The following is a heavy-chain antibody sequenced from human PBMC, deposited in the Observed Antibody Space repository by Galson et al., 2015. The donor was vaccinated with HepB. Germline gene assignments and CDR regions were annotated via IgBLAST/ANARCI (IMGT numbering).Heavy chain of an antibody. CDR3: AREVYKWNDWSLYYYYYMDV. J-gene: IGHJ6*03. V-gene: IGHV3-11*01. D-gene: IGHD1-1*01. CDR1: GFTLGDSY. CDR2: ISGSGNAK. Sequence: LRLSCAGSGFTLGDSYMTWIRQAPGKGLEWVSHISGSGNAKFYADSVKGRFTISRDNANNSVYLEMTSLRPDDTAVYYCAREVYKWNDWSLYYYYYMDVWGKGTTVTVSS.